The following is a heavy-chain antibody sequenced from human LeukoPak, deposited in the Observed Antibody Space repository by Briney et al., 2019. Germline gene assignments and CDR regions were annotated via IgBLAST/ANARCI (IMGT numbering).Heavy chain of an antibody. D-gene: IGHD2-2*02. J-gene: IGHJ3*02. V-gene: IGHV3-33*01. Sequence: GRSLRLSCAASGFTFSSYGMHWVRQAPGKGLEWVAVIWYDGSNKYYADSVKGRFTISRDNSKNTLYLQMSSLRAEDTAVYYCARDLGGYCSSTSCYTGAFDIWGQGTMVTVSS. CDR1: GFTFSSYG. CDR2: IWYDGSNK. CDR3: ARDLGGYCSSTSCYTGAFDI.